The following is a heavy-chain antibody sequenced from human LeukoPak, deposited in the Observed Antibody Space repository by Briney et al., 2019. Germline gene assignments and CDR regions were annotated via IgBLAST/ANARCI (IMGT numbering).Heavy chain of an antibody. J-gene: IGHJ1*01. CDR2: ISYDGSNK. CDR3: ARDLYQWLVFNYLQH. CDR1: GFTFSSYA. V-gene: IGHV3-30-3*01. Sequence: GRSLRLSCADSGFTFSSYAMQWVRQAPGKGLEWVAVISYDGSNKYYADSVKGRFTISRDNSKNTLYLQMNSLRAEDTAVYYCARDLYQWLVFNYLQHWGQGTLVTVSS. D-gene: IGHD6-19*01.